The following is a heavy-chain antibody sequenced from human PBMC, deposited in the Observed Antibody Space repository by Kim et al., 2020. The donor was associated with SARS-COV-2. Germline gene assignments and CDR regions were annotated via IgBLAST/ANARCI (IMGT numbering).Heavy chain of an antibody. D-gene: IGHD6-13*01. Sequence: GGSLRLSCAASGFTFDDYAMHWVRQAPGKGLEWVSGISWNSGSIGYADSVKGRFTISRDNAKNSLYLQMNSLRAEDTALYYCAKDKYSSSFFLVDYWGQGTLVTVSS. J-gene: IGHJ4*02. CDR1: GFTFDDYA. CDR3: AKDKYSSSFFLVDY. V-gene: IGHV3-9*01. CDR2: ISWNSGSI.